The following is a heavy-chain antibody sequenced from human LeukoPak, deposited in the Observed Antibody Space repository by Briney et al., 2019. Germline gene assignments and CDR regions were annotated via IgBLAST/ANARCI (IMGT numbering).Heavy chain of an antibody. Sequence: PGGSLRLSCAASGFTVSSNYMSWVRQAPGKGLEWVSVIYSGGSTYYADSVKGRFTISRDNSKNTLYLQMNSLRAEDTAVYYCARDAVRGQQLVGYFDYWGQGTLVAVSS. D-gene: IGHD6-13*01. J-gene: IGHJ4*02. CDR3: ARDAVRGQQLVGYFDY. CDR1: GFTVSSNY. CDR2: IYSGGST. V-gene: IGHV3-53*01.